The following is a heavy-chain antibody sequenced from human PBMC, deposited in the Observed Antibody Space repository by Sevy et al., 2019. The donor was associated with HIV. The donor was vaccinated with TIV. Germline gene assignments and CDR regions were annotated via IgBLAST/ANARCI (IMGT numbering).Heavy chain of an antibody. V-gene: IGHV4-39*01. J-gene: IGHJ4*02. D-gene: IGHD3-9*01. CDR3: ARHGGLFRDFDWLGGYFDY. CDR2: IYYSGST. CDR1: GGSISSSSYY. Sequence: SETLSLTCTVSGGSISSSSYYWGWIRQPPGKGLEWIGSIYYSGSTYYNPSLKSRVTISVDTSKNQFSLKLSSVPAADTAVYYCARHGGLFRDFDWLGGYFDYWGQGTLVTVSS.